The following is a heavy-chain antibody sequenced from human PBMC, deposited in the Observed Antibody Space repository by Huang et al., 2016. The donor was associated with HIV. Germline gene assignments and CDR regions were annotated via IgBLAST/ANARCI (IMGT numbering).Heavy chain of an antibody. V-gene: IGHV5-51*03. CDR3: AKGRRAFDV. CDR1: GYSFSIYW. J-gene: IGHJ3*01. Sequence: EVQLVQSGAEVKKPGESLKISCTGSGYSFSIYWIAWVRQMPGKCLEWWGIIYPFESTSTYIPSFEGNVSISVDKSINTVYLHWSSLKASDTAIYYCAKGRRAFDVWGQGTWVTVSS. CDR2: IYPFESTS.